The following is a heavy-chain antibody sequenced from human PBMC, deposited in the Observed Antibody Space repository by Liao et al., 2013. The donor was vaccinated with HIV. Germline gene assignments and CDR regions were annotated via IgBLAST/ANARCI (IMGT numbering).Heavy chain of an antibody. J-gene: IGHJ4*02. Sequence: QVQLQESGPGLVKPSETLSLTCTVSGGSISSSSYYWGWIRQPPGKGLEWIGSIYYSGSTYYNPSLKSRVTISVDTSKNQFSLKLSSVTAADTAVYYCARVPQYSSFFFDYWGQGTLVTVSS. D-gene: IGHD6-6*01. CDR3: ARVPQYSSFFFDY. CDR2: IYYSGST. CDR1: GGSISSSSYY. V-gene: IGHV4-39*07.